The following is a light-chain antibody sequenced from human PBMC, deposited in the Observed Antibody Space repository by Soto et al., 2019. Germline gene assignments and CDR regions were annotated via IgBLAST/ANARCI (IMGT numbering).Light chain of an antibody. V-gene: IGKV3-11*01. Sequence: EISLSLSPAPLSSSPGDTATLSCRSRQYVGTRLAWYQHKPGQAPRLLIYYTSNRATGIPARFSGSGSGTDFTLTIICLEPEDFAVLYCAQWESWPWTFGQGTKADIK. CDR1: QYVGTR. CDR2: YTS. CDR3: AQWESWPWT. J-gene: IGKJ1*01.